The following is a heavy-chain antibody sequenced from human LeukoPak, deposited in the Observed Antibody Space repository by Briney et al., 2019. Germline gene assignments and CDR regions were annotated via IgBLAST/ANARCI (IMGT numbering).Heavy chain of an antibody. J-gene: IGHJ5*02. CDR2: IWYDGSNK. V-gene: IGHV3-33*01. CDR1: GFTFSSYG. Sequence: PGRSLRLSCAASGFTFSSYGMHWVRQAPGKGLEWVAVIWYDGSNKYYADSVKGRFTISRDNFKNTLYLQMNSLRAEDTAVYYCARDAIAAAVNNWFDPWGQGTLVTVSS. D-gene: IGHD6-13*01. CDR3: ARDAIAAAVNNWFDP.